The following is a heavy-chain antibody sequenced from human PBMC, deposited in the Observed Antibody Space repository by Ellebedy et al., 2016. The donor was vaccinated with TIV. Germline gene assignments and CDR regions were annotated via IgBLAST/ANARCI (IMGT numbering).Heavy chain of an antibody. V-gene: IGHV1-69*13. J-gene: IGHJ5*02. CDR3: ARDHDSSGRRAWFDP. Sequence: ASVKVSCKASGYTFTGYYMHWVRQAPGQGLEWMGGIIPIFGTANYAQKFQGRVTITADESTSTAYMELSSLRSEDTAVYYCARDHDSSGRRAWFDPWGQGTLVTVSS. CDR1: GYTFTGYY. CDR2: IIPIFGTA. D-gene: IGHD3-22*01.